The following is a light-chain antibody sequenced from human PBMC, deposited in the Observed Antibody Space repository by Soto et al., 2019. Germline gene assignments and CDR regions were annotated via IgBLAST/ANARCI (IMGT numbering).Light chain of an antibody. V-gene: IGKV3-20*01. CDR1: QSVSSGY. Sequence: ESVLTQSPGTLSLSPGERATLSCRASQSVSSGYLAWYQQKHRQAPRRLIYGASSRATAIPDRFSGSGSGTDFTLTISRLEPDDFAVYYCQQYGSAPLTFGGGTKVEIK. CDR2: GAS. CDR3: QQYGSAPLT. J-gene: IGKJ4*01.